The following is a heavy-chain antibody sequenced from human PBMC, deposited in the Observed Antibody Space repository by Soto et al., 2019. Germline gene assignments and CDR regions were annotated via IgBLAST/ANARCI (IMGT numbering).Heavy chain of an antibody. Sequence: SETLSLTCTVSGGSISSGDYYWSWIRQPPGKGLEWIGYIYYSGSTYYNPSLKSRVTISVDTSKNQFSLKLSSVTAADTAVYYCARGEYSYAHGPAFDYWGQGTLVTVSS. CDR3: ARGEYSYAHGPAFDY. D-gene: IGHD5-18*01. V-gene: IGHV4-30-4*01. J-gene: IGHJ4*02. CDR1: GGSISSGDYY. CDR2: IYYSGST.